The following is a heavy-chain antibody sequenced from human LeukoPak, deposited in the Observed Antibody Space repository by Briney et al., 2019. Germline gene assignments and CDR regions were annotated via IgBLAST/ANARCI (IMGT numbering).Heavy chain of an antibody. CDR2: ISGSGVST. CDR1: GFTFSSYA. J-gene: IGHJ4*02. D-gene: IGHD6-13*01. CDR3: AKGGSSSSWHY. Sequence: GGSLRLSCAASGFTFSSYAMNWVRQAPGKGLEWVSAISGSGVSTYYADPVKGRFTISRDNSKNTLYLQMNGLRAEDTAVYYCAKGGSSSSWHYWGQGTLVTVSS. V-gene: IGHV3-23*01.